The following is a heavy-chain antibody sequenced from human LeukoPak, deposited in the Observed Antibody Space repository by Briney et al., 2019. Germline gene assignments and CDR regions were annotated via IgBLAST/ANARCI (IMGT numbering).Heavy chain of an antibody. CDR2: INRDGSST. J-gene: IGHJ5*02. Sequence: PGGSLRLSCAASGFTLSSYGMHWVRQAPGRGLVWVSLINRDGSSTRYADSVKGRFTISRDNAKNTLYLQMNSLRAEDTAVYYCARGKAVAGTFSWFDPWGQGTLVTVSS. CDR3: ARGKAVAGTFSWFDP. V-gene: IGHV3-74*01. D-gene: IGHD6-19*01. CDR1: GFTLSSYG.